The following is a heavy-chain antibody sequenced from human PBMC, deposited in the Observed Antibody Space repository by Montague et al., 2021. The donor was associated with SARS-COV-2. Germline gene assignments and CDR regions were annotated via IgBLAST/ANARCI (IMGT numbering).Heavy chain of an antibody. D-gene: IGHD3-10*01. V-gene: IGHV3-21*01. CDR3: ARGIRITMVRGVTIDY. J-gene: IGHJ4*02. CDR2: ISSSSSYI. Sequence: SLRLSFSASGFTFSSYSMNWVRQAPGKGLEWVSSISSSSSYIYYADSVKGRFTISRDNAKNSLYLQMNSLRAEDTAVYYCARGIRITMVRGVTIDYWGQGTLVTASS. CDR1: GFTFSSYS.